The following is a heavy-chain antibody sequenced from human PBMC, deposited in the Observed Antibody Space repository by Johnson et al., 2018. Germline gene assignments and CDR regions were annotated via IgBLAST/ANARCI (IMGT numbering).Heavy chain of an antibody. CDR2: ISYDGSNT. CDR3: AKDTSSDDYVWGSYHELADSDAFDI. Sequence: QLLDTGGGVVQPVRSLRLSCAASGFTFSSYGMHWVRQAPGKGLEWVAVISYDGSNTYYADSVKGRLRISRDNSKNTRYLQMNSLRAEDTAVYYCAKDTSSDDYVWGSYHELADSDAFDIWGQGTMVTVSS. CDR1: GFTFSSYG. V-gene: IGHV3-30*18. D-gene: IGHD3-16*01. J-gene: IGHJ3*02.